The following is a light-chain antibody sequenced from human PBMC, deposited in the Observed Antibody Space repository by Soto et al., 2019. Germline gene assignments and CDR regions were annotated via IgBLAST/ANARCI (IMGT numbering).Light chain of an antibody. CDR1: QSISSW. CDR2: DAS. Sequence: DIPLSQSPSTLAASVGDRATITCRARQSISSWLAWYQQKPGKAPKLLIYDASTLQTGVPSRFSGSGSGTDSSLTISSLHPEDVATYYCQQVDSYPRTFGQGTKV. J-gene: IGKJ1*01. V-gene: IGKV1-5*01. CDR3: QQVDSYPRT.